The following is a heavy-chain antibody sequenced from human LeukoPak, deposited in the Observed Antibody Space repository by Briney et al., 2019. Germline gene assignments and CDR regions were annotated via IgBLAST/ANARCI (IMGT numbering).Heavy chain of an antibody. CDR2: ISGSGGST. J-gene: IGHJ4*02. CDR3: AKVPVRIAAAGRFDY. V-gene: IGHV3-23*01. Sequence: GGSLRLSCAASGFTFSSYAMSWLRQTPGKGLAWVSSISGSGGSTYYADSVKGRFTISRDNSKNTLYLQMNSLRAEDTAVYYCAKVPVRIAAAGRFDYWGQGTLVTVSS. D-gene: IGHD6-13*01. CDR1: GFTFSSYA.